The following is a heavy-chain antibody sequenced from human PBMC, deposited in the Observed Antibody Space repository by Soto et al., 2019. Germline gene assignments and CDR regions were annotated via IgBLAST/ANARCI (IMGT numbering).Heavy chain of an antibody. V-gene: IGHV1-3*01. D-gene: IGHD5-18*01. Sequence: ASVKVSCKASGYTFTSYAMHWVRQAPGQRLEWMGWINAGNGNTKYSQKFQGRVTVTRDTSASTAYMELSSLRSEDTAVYYCARGLNGYLHYFDYWGQGTPVTVSS. J-gene: IGHJ4*02. CDR1: GYTFTSYA. CDR3: ARGLNGYLHYFDY. CDR2: INAGNGNT.